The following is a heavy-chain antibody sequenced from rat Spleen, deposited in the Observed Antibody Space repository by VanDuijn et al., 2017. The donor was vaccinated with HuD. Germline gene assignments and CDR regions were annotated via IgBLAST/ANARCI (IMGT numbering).Heavy chain of an antibody. Sequence: EVQLVESGGGLVQPGRSMKLSCAASGFTFSNYYMAWVRQAPKKGLEWVASISYEGGSTYYRDSVKGRFTISRDNAKSTLYLQMDSLRSEDTATYYCATAGSRISRFAYWGQGTLVTVSS. J-gene: IGHJ3*01. D-gene: IGHD2-7*01. CDR3: ATAGSRISRFAY. CDR1: GFTFSNYY. CDR2: ISYEGGST. V-gene: IGHV5-20*01.